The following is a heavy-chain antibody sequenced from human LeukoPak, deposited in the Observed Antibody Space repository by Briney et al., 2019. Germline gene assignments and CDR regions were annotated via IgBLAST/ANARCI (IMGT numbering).Heavy chain of an antibody. V-gene: IGHV1-69*01. CDR1: GGTFSSYA. D-gene: IGHD1-26*01. Sequence: ASVTVSCKASGGTFSSYAISWVRQAPGQGLEWMGGIIPIFGTANYAQKFQGRVTITADESTSTAYMELSSLRSEDTAVYYCARMGANGDAFDIWGQGTMVTVSS. J-gene: IGHJ3*02. CDR3: ARMGANGDAFDI. CDR2: IIPIFGTA.